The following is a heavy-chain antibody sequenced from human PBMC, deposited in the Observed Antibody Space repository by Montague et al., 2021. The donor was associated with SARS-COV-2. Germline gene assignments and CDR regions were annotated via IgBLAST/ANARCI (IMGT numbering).Heavy chain of an antibody. D-gene: IGHD2-8*01. CDR3: GRYGVTHAIDV. CDR2: TKQDESEK. CDR1: GFGFSGYW. V-gene: IGHV3-7*03. Sequence: SLRLSCAASGFGFSGYWMGWVRQAPGKGLGWVANTKQDESEKYYADSVMGRFTIYRDNAKKSLYLQMNSLRGEDAAVYFCGRYGVTHAIDVWGQGTTVAVSS. J-gene: IGHJ6*02.